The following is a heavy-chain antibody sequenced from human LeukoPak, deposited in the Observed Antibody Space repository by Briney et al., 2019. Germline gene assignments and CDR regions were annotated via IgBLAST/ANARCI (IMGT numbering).Heavy chain of an antibody. D-gene: IGHD3-10*01. Sequence: GGSLRLSCAASGFTFSSYEMNWVRQAPGKGLEWVAYIGRRGSTKYYADPVKGRFTISRDNAKDSLYLQMISLRVEDTAIYYCARDGDADSEAPPRAFDYWGQGTLVTVSS. CDR3: ARDGDADSEAPPRAFDY. CDR1: GFTFSSYE. CDR2: IGRRGSTK. J-gene: IGHJ4*02. V-gene: IGHV3-48*03.